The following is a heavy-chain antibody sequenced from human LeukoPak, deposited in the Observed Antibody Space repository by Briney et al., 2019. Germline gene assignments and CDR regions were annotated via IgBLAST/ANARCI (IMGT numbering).Heavy chain of an antibody. CDR3: ARDKVRTYSGFDY. V-gene: IGHV4-38-2*02. Sequence: SETLSLTCTVSGYSISSGYYWGWIRQPPGKGLEWIGSIYHSGSTYYNPSLKSRVTISVDTSKNQFSLKLSSVTAADTAVYYCARDKVRTYSGFDYWGQGTLVTVSS. D-gene: IGHD2-15*01. CDR1: GYSISSGYY. J-gene: IGHJ4*02. CDR2: IYHSGST.